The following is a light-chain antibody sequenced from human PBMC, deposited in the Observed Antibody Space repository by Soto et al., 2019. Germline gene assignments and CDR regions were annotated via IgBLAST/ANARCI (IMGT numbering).Light chain of an antibody. J-gene: IGKJ3*01. CDR2: GAS. CDR1: QSVCSNY. V-gene: IGKV3-20*01. Sequence: EIVLMQSPGTLSLSPGESATLSCRASQSVCSNYLAWYQQRPGQPPNLLIFGASHRAPDIPDRFSGSGSGTDFTLTINRLEPEDFAVYYCQHYGNSPPSVTFGPGTKVDIK. CDR3: QHYGNSPPSVT.